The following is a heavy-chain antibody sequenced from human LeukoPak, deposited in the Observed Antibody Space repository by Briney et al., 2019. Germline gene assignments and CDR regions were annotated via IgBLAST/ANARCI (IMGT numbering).Heavy chain of an antibody. V-gene: IGHV4-4*07. D-gene: IGHD3-22*01. CDR2: IHSSGSA. Sequence: SETLSLTCTVSGGSISGYYWTWIRQSAGRGLEWIGRIHSSGSANYNPSLKSRLTMSVDTSKNQFSLKLSSVTAADTAVYYCGREYYDSSGYYSFCDYWGQGTLVTVSS. CDR1: GGSISGYY. J-gene: IGHJ4*02. CDR3: GREYYDSSGYYSFCDY.